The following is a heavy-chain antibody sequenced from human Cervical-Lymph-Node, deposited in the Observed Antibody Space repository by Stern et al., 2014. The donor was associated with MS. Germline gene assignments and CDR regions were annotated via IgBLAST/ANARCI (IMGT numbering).Heavy chain of an antibody. D-gene: IGHD3-3*01. CDR2: IYWDDEK. CDR3: AHTFSWRRYYYYGMDV. J-gene: IGHJ6*02. Sequence: QVTLKESGPTLVKPTQTLTLTCTFSGFSFDTSGVGVGWVRQPPGKALEWLALIYWDDEKRYSPSLKSRLTVTKDTSKNQVVLTLTNMDPVDTATYYCAHTFSWRRYYYYGMDVWGQGTTVTVSS. V-gene: IGHV2-5*02. CDR1: GFSFDTSGVG.